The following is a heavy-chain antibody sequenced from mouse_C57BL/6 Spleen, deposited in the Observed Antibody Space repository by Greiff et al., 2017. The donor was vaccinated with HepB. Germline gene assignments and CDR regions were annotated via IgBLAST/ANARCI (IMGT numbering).Heavy chain of an antibody. J-gene: IGHJ4*01. Sequence: VQLQQSGAELVRPGTSVKVSCKASGYAFTNYLIEWVKQRPGQGLEWIGVINPGSGGTNYNEKFKGKATLTADKSSSTAYMQLSSLTSEDSAVYFCARSYDYDLYAMDYWGQGTSVTVSS. V-gene: IGHV1-54*01. CDR1: GYAFTNYL. CDR3: ARSYDYDLYAMDY. CDR2: INPGSGGT. D-gene: IGHD2-4*01.